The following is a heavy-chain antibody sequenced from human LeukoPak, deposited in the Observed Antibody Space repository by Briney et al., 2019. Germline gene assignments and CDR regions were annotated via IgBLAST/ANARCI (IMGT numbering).Heavy chain of an antibody. CDR2: ISYDGSNK. J-gene: IGHJ4*02. Sequence: PGGSLRLSCAASGFTFSSYAMHWVRQAPGKGLEWVAVISYDGSNKYYADSVKGRFTISRDNSKNTLYLQMNSLRAEDTAVYYCARSSGIAARLPYWGQGTLVTVSS. D-gene: IGHD6-6*01. CDR1: GFTFSSYA. V-gene: IGHV3-30*04. CDR3: ARSSGIAARLPY.